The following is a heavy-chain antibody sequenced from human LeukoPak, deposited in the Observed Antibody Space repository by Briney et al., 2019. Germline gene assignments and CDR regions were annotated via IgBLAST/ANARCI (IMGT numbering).Heavy chain of an antibody. V-gene: IGHV3-30*02. CDR1: GFTFSSYG. Sequence: GGSLRLSCAASGFTFSSYGMHWVRQAPGKGLEWVAFIRYDGSNKYYADPVKGRFTISRDNSKNTLYLQMNSLRAEDTAVYYCAKDSSSWPKNYYYYYYMDVWGKGTTVTNSS. CDR3: AKDSSSWPKNYYYYYYMDV. CDR2: IRYDGSNK. D-gene: IGHD6-13*01. J-gene: IGHJ6*03.